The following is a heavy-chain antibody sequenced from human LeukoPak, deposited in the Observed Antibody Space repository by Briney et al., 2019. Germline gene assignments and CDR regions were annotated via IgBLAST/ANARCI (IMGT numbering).Heavy chain of an antibody. V-gene: IGHV3-13*01. J-gene: IGHJ4*02. CDR2: IDTAGDT. Sequence: GSLRLSCAASGFTFNTYDMHWFRQTTGKGLEWVSGIDTAGDTYYPDPGSVKGRFTISRDNSKNTLYLQMNSLRAEDTAVYYCARRFDYGDYFDYWGQGTLVTVSS. D-gene: IGHD4-17*01. CDR3: ARRFDYGDYFDY. CDR1: GFTFNTYD.